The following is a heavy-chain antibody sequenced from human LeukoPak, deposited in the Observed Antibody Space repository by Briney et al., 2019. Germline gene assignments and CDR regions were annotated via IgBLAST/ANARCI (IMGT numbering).Heavy chain of an antibody. Sequence: ASVKVSCKTSGYTFASYGISWVRQAPGQGLEWMGWISGYNGNTNYAQKFQGRVTMTTDTSTSTAYMELRSLRSDDTAVYYCARGAWSECTYWGQGTLVTVSS. J-gene: IGHJ4*02. CDR2: ISGYNGNT. V-gene: IGHV1-18*01. D-gene: IGHD3-3*01. CDR3: ARGAWSECTY. CDR1: GYTFASYG.